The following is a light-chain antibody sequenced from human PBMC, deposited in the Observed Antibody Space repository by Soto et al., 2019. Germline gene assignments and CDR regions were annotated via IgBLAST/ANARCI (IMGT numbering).Light chain of an antibody. CDR1: TSNIGSSY. V-gene: IGLV1-47*01. CDR3: AIRGDSMNGFYV. J-gene: IGLJ1*01. CDR2: RNN. Sequence: QSALTQPPSASGTPGQGVTISCSGSTSNIGSSYVYWYQQLPGTAPKLLIYRNNQRPSGVPDRFSGSKSGTSASLSISGLRSDDEAGYFCAIRGDSMNGFYVFGTGAKVT.